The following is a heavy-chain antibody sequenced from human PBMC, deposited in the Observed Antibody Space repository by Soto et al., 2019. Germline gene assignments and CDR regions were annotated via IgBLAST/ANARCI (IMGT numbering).Heavy chain of an antibody. V-gene: IGHV4-39*01. CDR1: GGSISSSSYY. CDR2: IYYSGST. CDR3: ARLRRLVGLY. D-gene: IGHD6-25*01. Sequence: KASETLSLTCTVSGGSISSSSYYWGWIRQPPGKGLEWIGSIYYSGSTYYNPSLKSRVTISVDTSKNQFSLKLSSVTAADTAVYYCARLRRLVGLYWGQGTLVTVSS. J-gene: IGHJ4*02.